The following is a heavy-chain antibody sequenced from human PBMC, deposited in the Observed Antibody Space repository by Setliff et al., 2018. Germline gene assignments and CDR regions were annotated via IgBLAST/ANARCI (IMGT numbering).Heavy chain of an antibody. J-gene: IGHJ4*01. CDR1: GYSISSGYY. CDR2: FFHTGNT. V-gene: IGHV4-38-2*02. CDR3: ARHLWGRYMAESSDYFDY. D-gene: IGHD3-3*02. Sequence: TSETLSLTCTVSGYSISSGYYRGWIRQPTGKGLEWLGSFFHTGNTYYNPSLEGRVTISVDTSNNQFSLKLSSVTAADTAVYYCARHLWGRYMAESSDYFDYWG.